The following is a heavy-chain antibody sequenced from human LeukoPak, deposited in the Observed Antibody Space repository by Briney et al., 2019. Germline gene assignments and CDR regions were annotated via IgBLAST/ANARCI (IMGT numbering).Heavy chain of an antibody. J-gene: IGHJ2*01. D-gene: IGHD7-27*01. Sequence: SETLSLTCTVSGGSISSSSYYWGWIRQPPGKGLEWIGSIYYSGSTYYNPSLKSRVTISVDTSKNQFSLKLSSVTAADTAVYYCARELGILGYWYFDLWGRGTLVTVSS. CDR3: ARELGILGYWYFDL. CDR2: IYYSGST. V-gene: IGHV4-39*07. CDR1: GGSISSSSYY.